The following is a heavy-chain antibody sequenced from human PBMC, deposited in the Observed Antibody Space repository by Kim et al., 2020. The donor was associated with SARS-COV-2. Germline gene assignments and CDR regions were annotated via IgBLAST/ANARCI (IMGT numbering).Heavy chain of an antibody. CDR1: GGSISSSSYY. D-gene: IGHD4-4*01. J-gene: IGHJ4*02. CDR2: IYYSGST. V-gene: IGHV4-39*01. CDR3: ARPSYYSNYDGAFDY. Sequence: SETLSLTCTVSGGSISSSSYYWGWIRQPPGKGLEWIGSIYYSGSTYYNPSLKSRVTISVDTSKNQFSLKLSSVTAADTAVYYCARPSYYSNYDGAFDYWGQRTLVTVSS.